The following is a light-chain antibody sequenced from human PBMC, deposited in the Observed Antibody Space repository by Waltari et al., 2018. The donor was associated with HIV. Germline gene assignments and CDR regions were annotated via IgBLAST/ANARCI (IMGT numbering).Light chain of an antibody. CDR3: AAWDDSRNGPV. V-gene: IGLV1-36*01. J-gene: IGLJ2*01. Sequence: QSVLTQPPSVSEAPRQRVTISCSGSSSNIGNNAVNWYQQLPGKAPKLLICYDALRPSGVSDRSADSQPGTATSVAISGLQSEDEGDYYCAAWDDSRNGPVFGRGTKLTVL. CDR2: YDA. CDR1: SSNIGNNA.